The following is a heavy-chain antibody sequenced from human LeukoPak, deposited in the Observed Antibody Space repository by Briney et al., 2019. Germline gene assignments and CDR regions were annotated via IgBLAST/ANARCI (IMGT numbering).Heavy chain of an antibody. D-gene: IGHD6-19*01. CDR3: APRAVAGYFDS. J-gene: IGHJ4*02. V-gene: IGHV4-34*01. Sequence: PSETLSLTCAVYGGSFSGYYWSWIRQPPGKGLEWLGEINHSGSTNYNPSLKSRVTISVDTSKNQFSLKLSSVTAADTAVYYCAPRAVAGYFDSWGQGTLVTVSS. CDR2: INHSGST. CDR1: GGSFSGYY.